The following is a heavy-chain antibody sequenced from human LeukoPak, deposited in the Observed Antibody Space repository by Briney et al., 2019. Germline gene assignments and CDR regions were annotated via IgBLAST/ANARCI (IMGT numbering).Heavy chain of an antibody. CDR3: AKHFLPGGYYFDY. V-gene: IGHV3-9*03. D-gene: IGHD1-14*01. CDR2: ISWNSGSI. Sequence: PGGSLRLSCAASGFTFDDYAMHWVRQAPGKGLEGVSGISWNSGSIGYADSVKGRFTISRDNAKNSLYLQMNSLRAEDMALYYCAKHFLPGGYYFDYWGQGTLVTVSS. J-gene: IGHJ4*02. CDR1: GFTFDDYA.